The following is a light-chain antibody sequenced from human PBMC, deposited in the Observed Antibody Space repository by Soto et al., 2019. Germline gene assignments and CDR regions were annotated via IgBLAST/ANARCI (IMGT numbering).Light chain of an antibody. CDR3: QQNYSTPYV. Sequence: DIQLTQSPPSLSASVGDRVTITCRASQTINNYVNWYQQEAGKAPKLLIYGASSLQSGVPSRFSGSGFGTEFTLTISSLQAEDFVIYYRQQNYSTPYVFGRGTKLDI. CDR2: GAS. J-gene: IGKJ2*01. CDR1: QTINNY. V-gene: IGKV1-39*01.